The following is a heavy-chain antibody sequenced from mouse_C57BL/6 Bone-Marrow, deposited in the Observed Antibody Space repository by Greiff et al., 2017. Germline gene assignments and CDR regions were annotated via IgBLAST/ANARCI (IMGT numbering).Heavy chain of an antibody. CDR3: SRKEDYYGDYATWAY. CDR1: GYSFTSYW. D-gene: IGHD2-13*01. Sequence: VQLQQPGAELVMPWASVSLSCTASGYSFTSYWMHWVKQSPGQGLEWIGEIDPSASYTNYNPMFNSKSTLTVDISSSTAYMQLISLTSEDSAVDYCSRKEDYYGDYATWAYWGQGTLVTVSA. V-gene: IGHV1-69*01. CDR2: IDPSASYT. J-gene: IGHJ3*01.